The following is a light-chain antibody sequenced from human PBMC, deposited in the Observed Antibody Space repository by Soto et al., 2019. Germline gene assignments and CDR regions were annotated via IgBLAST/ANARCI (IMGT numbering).Light chain of an antibody. V-gene: IGLV1-40*01. CDR1: SSNIGAGYD. J-gene: IGLJ3*02. CDR2: GNS. CDR3: QSYDSSLSGFL. Sequence: QAVLTQPPSVSGAPGQRVTISCTASSSNIGAGYDVHWYQQLPGTAPKLLIYGNSNRPSGVPDRFSGSKSGTSASLAITGLQAEDEADYYCQSYDSSLSGFLFGGGTKLTVL.